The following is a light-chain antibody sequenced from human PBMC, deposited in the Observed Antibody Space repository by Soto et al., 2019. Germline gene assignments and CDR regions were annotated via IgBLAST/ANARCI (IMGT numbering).Light chain of an antibody. V-gene: IGKV3D-20*02. CDR1: QSVGGTY. CDR2: DAS. CDR3: QQRSNWPWT. J-gene: IGKJ1*01. Sequence: EIVLTQSPDTLSLSPGARATLSCRASQSVGGTYLAWYQQKPGQAPRLLIYDASNRATGIPARFSGSGSGTGFTLTISSLEPEDFAVYYCQQRSNWPWTFGQGTKVDIK.